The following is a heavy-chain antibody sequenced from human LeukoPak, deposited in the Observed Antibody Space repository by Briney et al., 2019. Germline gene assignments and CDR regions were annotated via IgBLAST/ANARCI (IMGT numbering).Heavy chain of an antibody. CDR3: ARGAGSSTTGGEYYFDY. V-gene: IGHV1-2*02. J-gene: IGHJ4*02. CDR2: IKPNSGGT. Sequence: GASVKVSCKASGYTFTGYYMHWVRQAPGQRLEWMGWIKPNSGGTNYAQKFQGRVTMTRDTSISTAYMELSRLRSDDTAVYYCARGAGSSTTGGEYYFDYWGQGTLVTVSS. D-gene: IGHD1-26*01. CDR1: GYTFTGYY.